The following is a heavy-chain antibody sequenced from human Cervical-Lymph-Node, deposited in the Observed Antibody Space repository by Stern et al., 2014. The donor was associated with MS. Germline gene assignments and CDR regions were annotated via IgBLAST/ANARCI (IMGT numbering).Heavy chain of an antibody. V-gene: IGHV1-3*01. CDR3: ARQPDYSDFLDF. CDR1: GYNFSDHA. Sequence: QVQLGQSGAEVKKPGASMTISCKTSGYNFSDHAIRWVRQAPGQRLEWMGWINGGPGTTKYSQNFQCRVSFTRDKAASAAYMDLSSLSPDDTAVYYCARQPDYSDFLDFWGQGTLVTVSS. D-gene: IGHD4-11*01. J-gene: IGHJ4*02. CDR2: INGGPGTT.